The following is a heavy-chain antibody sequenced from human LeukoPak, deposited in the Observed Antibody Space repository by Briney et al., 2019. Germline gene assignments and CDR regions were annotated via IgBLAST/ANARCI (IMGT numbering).Heavy chain of an antibody. CDR2: VYYGGST. V-gene: IGHV4-39*01. CDR3: ARWVATPRGYFDY. D-gene: IGHD5-12*01. CDR1: GGSTSTSTYY. Sequence: SETLSLTCTVSGGSTSTSTYYWGWIRQPPGKGLEWIGNVYYGGSTYYSPSLKSRVSMFVDTSKNQFSLKVTSVTAADTAVYYCARWVATPRGYFDYWGQGSLVTVSS. J-gene: IGHJ4*02.